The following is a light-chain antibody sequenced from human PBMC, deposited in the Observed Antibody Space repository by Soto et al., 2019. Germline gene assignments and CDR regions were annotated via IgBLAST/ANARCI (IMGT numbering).Light chain of an antibody. CDR1: QSVSSSY. Sequence: EIVITLAPATLSLSPQERATLSCKASQSVSSSYLSWYQQKPGQAPRLLIYGASTRATGIPARFSGSGSGTDFTLTISSLQPEDFAVYYCQQDYNLPPSFGQGTKV. CDR2: GAS. V-gene: IGKV3D-7*01. CDR3: QQDYNLPPS. J-gene: IGKJ1*01.